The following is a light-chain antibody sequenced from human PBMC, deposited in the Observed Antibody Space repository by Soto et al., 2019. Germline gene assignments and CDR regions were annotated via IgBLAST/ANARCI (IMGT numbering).Light chain of an antibody. Sequence: QSALTQPASVSGSPGQSITISCTGTSSDIGAYNFVSWDQQHTGKSPKLMLYDVNIRPSGVSNRFSGSKSGNTASLTISGLQADDEADYSCTSWTTSTTMRFGGGTKLTVL. CDR1: SSDIGAYNF. J-gene: IGLJ2*01. CDR2: DVN. CDR3: TSWTTSTTMR. V-gene: IGLV2-14*03.